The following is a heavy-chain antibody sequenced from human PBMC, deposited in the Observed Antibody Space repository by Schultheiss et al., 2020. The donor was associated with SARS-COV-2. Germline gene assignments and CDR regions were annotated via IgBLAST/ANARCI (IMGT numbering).Heavy chain of an antibody. Sequence: GESLKISCAASGFTFSSYAMSWVRQAPGKGLEWVAVIWYDGSNKYYADSVKGRFTISRDNSKNTLYLQMNSLRAEDTAVYYCARSGIPRDFDYWGQGTLVTVSS. V-gene: IGHV3-33*08. CDR1: GFTFSSYA. CDR3: ARSGIPRDFDY. CDR2: IWYDGSNK. J-gene: IGHJ4*02. D-gene: IGHD1-14*01.